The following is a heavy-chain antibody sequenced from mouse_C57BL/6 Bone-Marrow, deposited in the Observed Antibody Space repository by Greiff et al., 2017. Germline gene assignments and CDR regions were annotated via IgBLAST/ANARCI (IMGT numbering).Heavy chain of an antibody. CDR1: GYTFTSYW. Sequence: QVQLQQSGAELVKPGASVKLSCKASGYTFTSYWMHWVKQRPGQGLEWIGMIHPNSGSTNYNEKFKSKATLTVDKSSSTAYMQLSSLTSEDSAVYYCARIYLGAMDYWGQGTSVTVSS. J-gene: IGHJ4*01. CDR3: ARIYLGAMDY. CDR2: IHPNSGST. D-gene: IGHD2-1*01. V-gene: IGHV1-64*01.